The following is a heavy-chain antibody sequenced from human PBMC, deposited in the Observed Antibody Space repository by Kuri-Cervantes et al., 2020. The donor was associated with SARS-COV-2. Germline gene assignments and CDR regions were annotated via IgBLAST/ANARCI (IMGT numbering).Heavy chain of an antibody. Sequence: SVKVSCKASGYTFTGYYMHWVRQAPGQGLEWMGGIIPIFGTANYAQKFQGRVTITTDESTSTAYMELSSLRSEDTAVYYCARGYSGSSASNFDYWGQGTLVTVSS. V-gene: IGHV1-69*05. J-gene: IGHJ4*02. CDR2: IIPIFGTA. CDR3: ARGYSGSSASNFDY. CDR1: GYTFTGYY. D-gene: IGHD6-6*01.